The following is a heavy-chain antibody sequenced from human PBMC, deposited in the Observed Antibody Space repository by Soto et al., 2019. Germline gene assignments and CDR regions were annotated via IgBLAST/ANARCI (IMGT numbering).Heavy chain of an antibody. CDR3: ASVPYYDFWRGSFDY. CDR2: ISSTTNYI. CDR1: GFTFTRYS. D-gene: IGHD3-3*01. J-gene: IGHJ4*02. Sequence: PGGSLRLSCAASGFTFTRYSMNWVRQAPGKGLEWVSSISSTTNYIYYGDSMKGRFTISRDNAKNSLYLEMNSLRAEDTAVYYCASVPYYDFWRGSFDYWGQGSLVTVSS. V-gene: IGHV3-21*06.